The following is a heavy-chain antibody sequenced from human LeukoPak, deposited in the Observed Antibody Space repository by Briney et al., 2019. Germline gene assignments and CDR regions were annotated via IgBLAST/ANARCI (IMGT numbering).Heavy chain of an antibody. Sequence: ASVKVSCKASGYTFTGYYMHWVRQAPGQGLEWMGWINPNSGGTNYAQKFQGRVTMTRDTSISTAYMELSRLRSDDTAVYYCARAKRADGSGSYYYYYYYMDVWAKGPRSPSP. V-gene: IGHV1-2*02. CDR2: INPNSGGT. D-gene: IGHD3-10*01. CDR1: GYTFTGYY. CDR3: ARAKRADGSGSYYYYYYYMDV. J-gene: IGHJ6*03.